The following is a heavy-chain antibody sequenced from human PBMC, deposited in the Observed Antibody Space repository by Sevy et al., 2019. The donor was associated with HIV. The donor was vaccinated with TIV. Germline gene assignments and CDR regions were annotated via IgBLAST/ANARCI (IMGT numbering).Heavy chain of an antibody. CDR3: AIDPVVGAIDGMGY. D-gene: IGHD1-26*01. CDR1: GFTFSSYW. CDR2: IKQDGSEK. Sequence: GGYLRLSCAASGFTFSSYWMSWVRQAPGKGLEWVANIKQDGSEKYYVDSVKDRFTLSRDNAKNSLYLQMNSLRAEDTAVYYCAIDPVVGAIDGMGYWGQGTLVTVSS. V-gene: IGHV3-7*03. J-gene: IGHJ4*02.